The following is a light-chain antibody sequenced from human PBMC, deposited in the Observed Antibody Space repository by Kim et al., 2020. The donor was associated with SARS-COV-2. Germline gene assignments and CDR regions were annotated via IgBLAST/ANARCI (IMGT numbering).Light chain of an antibody. CDR3: LQGTRWPKT. Sequence: PASFYCRPNQSIDEGGENAFLICLQQRPGQAPWRLIYQGSKRDSGVPDRFSGSGSGTDFTLKISGVEAEDVGVYYCLQGTRWPKTFGQGTKLEI. V-gene: IGKV2-30*01. CDR1: QSIDEGGENAF. J-gene: IGKJ2*01. CDR2: QGS.